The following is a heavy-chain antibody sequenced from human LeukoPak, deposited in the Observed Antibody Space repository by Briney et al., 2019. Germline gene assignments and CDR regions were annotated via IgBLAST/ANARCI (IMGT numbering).Heavy chain of an antibody. D-gene: IGHD2-15*01. CDR2: ISSSGSTI. Sequence: GGSLRLSCAASGFTFSSYEMNWVRQAPGKGLEWVSYISSSGSTIYYADSVKGRFTISRDNAKNSLYLQMNGLRAEDTAVYYCARFCSGGSCPYYYYYMDVWGKGTTVTVSS. J-gene: IGHJ6*03. CDR1: GFTFSSYE. V-gene: IGHV3-48*03. CDR3: ARFCSGGSCPYYYYYMDV.